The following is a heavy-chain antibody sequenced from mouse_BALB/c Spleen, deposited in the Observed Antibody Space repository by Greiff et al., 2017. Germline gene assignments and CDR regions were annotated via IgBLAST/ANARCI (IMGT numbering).Heavy chain of an antibody. CDR2: IDPYYGGT. Sequence: EVKLLESGPELEKPGASVKISCKASGYSFTGYNMNWVKQSNGKSLEWIGNIDPYYGGTSYNQKFKGKATLTVDKSSSTAYMQLKSLTSEDSAVYYCAPHDYDEGRPSMDYWGQGTSVTVSS. V-gene: IGHV1-39*01. CDR3: APHDYDEGRPSMDY. D-gene: IGHD2-4*01. J-gene: IGHJ4*01. CDR1: GYSFTGYN.